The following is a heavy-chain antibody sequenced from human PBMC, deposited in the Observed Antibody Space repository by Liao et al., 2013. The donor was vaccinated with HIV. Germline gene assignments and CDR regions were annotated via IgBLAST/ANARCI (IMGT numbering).Heavy chain of an antibody. Sequence: QVQLQQWGAGLLKPSETLSLTCAVYGGSFSGYYWSWIRQPPGKGLEWIGEINHSGSTNYNPSLKSRVTISVDTSKNQFSLKLSSVTAADTAVYYCARGHGYYYGSGSKQNFDYWGQGTLVTVSS. J-gene: IGHJ4*02. CDR2: INHSGST. CDR1: GGSFSGYY. V-gene: IGHV4-34*01. D-gene: IGHD3-10*01. CDR3: ARGHGYYYGSGSKQNFDY.